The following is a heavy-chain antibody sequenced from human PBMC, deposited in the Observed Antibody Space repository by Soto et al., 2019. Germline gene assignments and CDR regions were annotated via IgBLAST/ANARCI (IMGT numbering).Heavy chain of an antibody. CDR3: AREMDYYRT. CDR2: INPDSGGT. J-gene: IGHJ5*02. CDR1: GYTFTDYY. D-gene: IGHD3-22*01. V-gene: IGHV1-2*02. Sequence: QEQLVQSGAEVKKPGASVKVSCKASGYTFTDYYMHWVRQAPGQGLEWMGWINPDSGGTRYAQKFQGRVNMTRDTSVTTAYMELSRLTSDDTAVYYCAREMDYYRTWGQGTLVTVSS.